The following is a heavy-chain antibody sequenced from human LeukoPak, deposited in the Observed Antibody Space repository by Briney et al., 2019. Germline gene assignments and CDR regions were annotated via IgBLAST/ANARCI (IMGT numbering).Heavy chain of an antibody. D-gene: IGHD3-9*01. V-gene: IGHV4-34*01. Sequence: PSETLSLTCAVYGGSFSGYYWSWIRQPPGKGLEWIGEINHSGSTNYNPSLKSRVIISVDTSKNQFSLKLSSVTAADTAVYYCARARYFDWLTNWGQGTLVTVSS. CDR2: INHSGST. CDR1: GGSFSGYY. CDR3: ARARYFDWLTN. J-gene: IGHJ4*02.